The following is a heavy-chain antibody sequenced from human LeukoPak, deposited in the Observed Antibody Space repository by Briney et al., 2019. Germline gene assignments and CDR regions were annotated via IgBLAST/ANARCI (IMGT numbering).Heavy chain of an antibody. CDR1: GFTFSSYG. CDR2: ISYDGSNK. Sequence: GGSLRLSCAASGFTFSSYGMHWVRQAPGKGLEWVAVISYDGSNKYYADSVKGRFTISRDNSKNTLYLQMNSLRAEDTAVYYCAKDAIYYYGSGSIDYWGQGTLVTVSS. CDR3: AKDAIYYYGSGSIDY. D-gene: IGHD3-10*01. J-gene: IGHJ4*02. V-gene: IGHV3-30*18.